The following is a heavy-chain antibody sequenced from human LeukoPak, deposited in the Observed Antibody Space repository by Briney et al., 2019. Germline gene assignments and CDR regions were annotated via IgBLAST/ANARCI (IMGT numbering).Heavy chain of an antibody. Sequence: PSETLSLTCTVSGGSISGSHYYWAWIRQPPGKGLEWIGIINYSGNTYYNPSLWSRATISVDTSTNQFSLNLNSVTASDTAVYYCARGYDYWGQGTLVAVSS. CDR3: ARGYDY. J-gene: IGHJ4*02. V-gene: IGHV4-39*01. CDR1: GGSISGSHYY. D-gene: IGHD3-22*01. CDR2: INYSGNT.